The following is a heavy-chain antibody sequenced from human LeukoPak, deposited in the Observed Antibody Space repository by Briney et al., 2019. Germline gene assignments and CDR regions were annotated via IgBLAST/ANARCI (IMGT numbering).Heavy chain of an antibody. CDR3: GRHAYGGSPPLS. V-gene: IGHV3-21*04. CDR1: GFTFSSYS. D-gene: IGHD3-10*01. CDR2: ISSSSSYI. J-gene: IGHJ4*02. Sequence: PGGSLRLSCAASGFTFSSYSMNWVRQAPGKGLEWVSSISSSSSYIYYADSVKGRFTISRDNAKNTVYLQMNNLRAEDTALYYCGRHAYGGSPPLSWGQGALVAVSS.